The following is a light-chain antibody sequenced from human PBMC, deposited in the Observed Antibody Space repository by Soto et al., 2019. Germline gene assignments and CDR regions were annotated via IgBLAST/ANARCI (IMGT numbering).Light chain of an antibody. CDR1: QSVSTN. CDR2: GVS. Sequence: ETVMTQSPATLSVSPGERATLSCGASQSVSTNLAWYQQKPGQVPRLLIYGVSTRASDIPARFSGSGSGTEFTLTISSLQSEDFAVYYCQQYNEWPLTFGGGTKSGDRT. J-gene: IGKJ4*01. CDR3: QQYNEWPLT. V-gene: IGKV3-15*01.